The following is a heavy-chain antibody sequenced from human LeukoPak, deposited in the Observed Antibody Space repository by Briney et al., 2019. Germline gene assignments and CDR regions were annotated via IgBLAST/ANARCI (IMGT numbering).Heavy chain of an antibody. J-gene: IGHJ5*02. CDR2: IYHSGST. CDR1: GGSISSSNW. CDR3: ARRPGDSRDWNDFPINWFDP. D-gene: IGHD1-1*01. V-gene: IGHV4-4*02. Sequence: ASETLSLTCAVSGGSISSSNWWSWVRQPPGKGLEWIGEIYHSGSTNYNPSLKSRVTISVDKSKNQFSLKLSSVTAADTAVYYCARRPGDSRDWNDFPINWFDPWGQGTLVTVSS.